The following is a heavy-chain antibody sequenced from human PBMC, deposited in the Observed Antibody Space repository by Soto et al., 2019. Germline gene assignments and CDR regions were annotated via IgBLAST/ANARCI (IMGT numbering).Heavy chain of an antibody. V-gene: IGHV4-39*01. CDR2: IYYSGST. CDR3: ARLLVAATLDGRVDYYYYYGMDV. J-gene: IGHJ6*02. D-gene: IGHD2-15*01. Sequence: SETLSLTCPVSGGSIISISYYWGWIRQPPGKGLEWIGSIYYSGSTYYNPSLKSRVTISVDTSKNQFSLKLSSVTAADTAVYYCARLLVAATLDGRVDYYYYYGMDVWGQGTTVT. CDR1: GGSIISISYY.